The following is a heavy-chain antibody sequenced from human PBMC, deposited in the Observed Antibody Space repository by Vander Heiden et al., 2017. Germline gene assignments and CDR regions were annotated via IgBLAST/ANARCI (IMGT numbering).Heavy chain of an antibody. CDR1: GGSFSGYY. CDR3: ARGRRIAARPYYYYYGMDV. D-gene: IGHD6-6*01. J-gene: IGHJ6*02. Sequence: QVQLQQWGAGLLKPSETLSLPCAVYGGSFSGYYWSWIRQPPGKGLEWIGEINHSGSTNYNPSLKSRVTISVDTSKNQFSLKLSSVTAADTAVYYCARGRRIAARPYYYYYGMDVWGQGTTVTVSS. CDR2: INHSGST. V-gene: IGHV4-34*01.